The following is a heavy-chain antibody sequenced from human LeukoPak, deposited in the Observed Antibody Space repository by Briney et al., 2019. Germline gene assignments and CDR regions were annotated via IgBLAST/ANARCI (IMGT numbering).Heavy chain of an antibody. D-gene: IGHD4-17*01. CDR1: GGSISSSSYY. CDR2: IYYSGST. Sequence: SETLSLTCSVSGGSISSSSYYWGWIRQPPGKGLEWIGSIYYSGSTYYNPSLKSRVTISVDTSKNQFSLKVSSVTAADTAVYYCARHDYGDSPIDYWGQGTLVTVSA. V-gene: IGHV4-39*07. J-gene: IGHJ4*02. CDR3: ARHDYGDSPIDY.